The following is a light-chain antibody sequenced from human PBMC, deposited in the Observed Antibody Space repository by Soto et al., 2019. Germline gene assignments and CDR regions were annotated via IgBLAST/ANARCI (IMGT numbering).Light chain of an antibody. V-gene: IGKV3-11*01. Sequence: EIVLTQSPATLSLSPGEGATLSCRASQIVNNHLAWFQQKPGQAPRLLIYDAFNRATDIPARFSGSGSGTDFTLTISSLEPEDFAVYYCQQRHSDLSFGGGTKVEIK. J-gene: IGKJ4*01. CDR2: DAF. CDR3: QQRHSDLS. CDR1: QIVNNH.